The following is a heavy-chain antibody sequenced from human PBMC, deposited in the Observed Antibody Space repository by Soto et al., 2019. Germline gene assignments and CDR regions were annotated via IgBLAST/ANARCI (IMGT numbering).Heavy chain of an antibody. Sequence: SETLSLTCSVSGDSIRSYDWTWIRQPPGKGLEWIGYIYYSGSTTYNPALKSRVTISVDTSKNQFSLRLSSVTAADTGVYYCARRVYGNYFHYYYMDVWGKGTTVTVSS. CDR2: IYYSGST. V-gene: IGHV4-59*08. CDR1: GDSIRSYD. CDR3: ARRVYGNYFHYYYMDV. J-gene: IGHJ6*03. D-gene: IGHD4-4*01.